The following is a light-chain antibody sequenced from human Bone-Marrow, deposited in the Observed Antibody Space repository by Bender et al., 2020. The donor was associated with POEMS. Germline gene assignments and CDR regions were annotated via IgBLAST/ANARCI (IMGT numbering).Light chain of an antibody. CDR1: DLGDKY. Sequence: SYEVTQPPLVSVSPGQTASITCSGDDLGDKYVSWYQQKPGQFPVLVIYQDTKRPSGIPERFSGSNSGNTATLTISGTQAMDEADYYCQAWDTYSVIFGGGTKLTVL. CDR3: QAWDTYSVI. V-gene: IGLV3-1*01. J-gene: IGLJ2*01. CDR2: QDT.